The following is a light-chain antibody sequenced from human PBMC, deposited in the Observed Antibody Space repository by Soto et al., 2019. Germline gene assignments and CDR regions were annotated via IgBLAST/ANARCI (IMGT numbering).Light chain of an antibody. CDR3: SSYTSSSTLVV. CDR2: DVS. CDR1: SSDVGGYNY. J-gene: IGLJ1*01. V-gene: IGLV2-14*03. Sequence: QTVVTQPASVSGSPGQSITISCTGTSSDVGGYNYVSWYQHHPGKAPKLMIYDVSNRPSGVSNRFSGSKSGNTASLTISGLQAEDEADYYCSSYTSSSTLVVFGTGTKLTVL.